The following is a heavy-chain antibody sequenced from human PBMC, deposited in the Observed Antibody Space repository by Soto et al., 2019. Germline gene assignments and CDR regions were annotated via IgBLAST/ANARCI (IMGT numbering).Heavy chain of an antibody. J-gene: IGHJ4*02. V-gene: IGHV1-2*07. Sequence: ASVKVSCKASGYTFSGYYMHWVRQAPGQGLEWMGWINPNSGGTNYERKFQGRVTMTTDTSINTAYMELSRLTSDDTAVYYCARDLAAAGEDLDYWGQGTLVTVSS. CDR1: GYTFSGYY. CDR3: ARDLAAAGEDLDY. D-gene: IGHD6-13*01. CDR2: INPNSGGT.